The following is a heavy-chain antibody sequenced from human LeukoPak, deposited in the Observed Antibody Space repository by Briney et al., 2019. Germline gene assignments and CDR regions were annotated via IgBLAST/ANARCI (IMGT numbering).Heavy chain of an antibody. CDR1: GGPISSGDYY. V-gene: IGHV4-30-4*08. CDR2: IYYSGST. D-gene: IGHD3-22*01. J-gene: IGHJ2*01. CDR3: ARDSGSGYYYSYWYFDL. Sequence: SETLSLTCTVSGGPISSGDYYWRWIRQPPGKGLEWIGYIYYSGSTYYNPSLKSRVTISVDTSKNQFSLKLSSVTAADTAVYYCARDSGSGYYYSYWYFDLWGRDTLVTVSS.